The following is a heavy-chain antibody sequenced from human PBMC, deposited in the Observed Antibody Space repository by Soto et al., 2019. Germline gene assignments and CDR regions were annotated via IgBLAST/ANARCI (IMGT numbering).Heavy chain of an antibody. Sequence: QVQLVQSGAEVKKPGSSVKGSCKASGGTFSSYTISWVRQAPGQGLEWLGRLIPILGIANYAQKFQGRVTITADKSASTAYMERSSLRSEDTAVYYWASEYPEGAATPLDYWGQGTLVIVSS. D-gene: IGHD1-26*01. CDR3: ASEYPEGAATPLDY. CDR2: LIPILGIA. J-gene: IGHJ4*02. V-gene: IGHV1-69*02. CDR1: GGTFSSYT.